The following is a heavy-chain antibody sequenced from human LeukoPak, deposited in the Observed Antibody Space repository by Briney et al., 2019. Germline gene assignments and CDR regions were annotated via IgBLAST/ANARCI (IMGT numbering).Heavy chain of an antibody. CDR2: IYYSGST. CDR3: ARSVMVVAPWALDI. J-gene: IGHJ3*02. CDR1: GGSISSGDYY. Sequence: SETLSLTCTVSGGSISSGDYYWSWIRQPAGKGLEWIGYIYYSGSTYYNPSLKSRVTKSVDTSKNQFSLKLSSVTAADTAVYYCARSVMVVAPWALDIWGQGTLVTVSS. D-gene: IGHD2-15*01. V-gene: IGHV4-30-4*01.